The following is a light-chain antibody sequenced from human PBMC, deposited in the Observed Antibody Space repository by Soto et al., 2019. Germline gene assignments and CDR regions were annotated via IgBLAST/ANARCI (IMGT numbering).Light chain of an antibody. J-gene: IGKJ4*01. CDR1: RGIAPY. Sequence: DVQMTQSPSSLSAFVGDRVTITCRASRGIAPYLAWFQQKPGKVPKLLIYATSTLQSGVPSRFSGSGSGTDFTLTINSLQPEDVGTYYCQKYNSAPLTFGRGTKVEIK. V-gene: IGKV1-27*01. CDR3: QKYNSAPLT. CDR2: ATS.